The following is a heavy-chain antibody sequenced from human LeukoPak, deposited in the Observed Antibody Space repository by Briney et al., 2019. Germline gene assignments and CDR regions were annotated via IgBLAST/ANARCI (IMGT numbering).Heavy chain of an antibody. D-gene: IGHD3-22*01. CDR2: IFSTGST. CDR1: GDSISGYY. Sequence: PSETLSLTCIVSGDSISGYYWNWIRQPAGKGLEWIGRIFSTGSTQHNPSLKSRVTISVDRSKNQFSLKLSSVTAADTAVYYCARYDSSGGYFQHWGQGTLVTVSS. CDR3: ARYDSSGGYFQH. J-gene: IGHJ1*01. V-gene: IGHV4-4*07.